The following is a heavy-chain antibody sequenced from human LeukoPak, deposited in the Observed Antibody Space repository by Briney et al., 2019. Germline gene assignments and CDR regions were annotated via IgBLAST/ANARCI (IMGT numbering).Heavy chain of an antibody. CDR2: IFYVGST. V-gene: IGHV4-59*11. Sequence: WETLALTCTVSGDSFGSHYWSWIRQPPGKGLEGIGYIFYVGSTNYNPSLKSRVTISVDTSKNQFSLKLNSVTAADTAVYFCARDYNDGRGEAFDIWGQGTMVTVSS. CDR1: GDSFGSHY. J-gene: IGHJ3*02. CDR3: ARDYNDGRGEAFDI. D-gene: IGHD3-10*02.